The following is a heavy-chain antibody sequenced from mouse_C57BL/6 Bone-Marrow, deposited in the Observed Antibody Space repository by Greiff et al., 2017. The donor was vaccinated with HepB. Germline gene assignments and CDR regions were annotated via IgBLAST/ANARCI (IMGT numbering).Heavy chain of an antibody. Sequence: EVQLQQSGAELVRPGASVQLSCTASGFNFPADYLPWVKQRPEQGLEWLGWIHPDNGSTAYASKFQGKATITADTSSNTAYLQLSSLTSEDTAVYYCTTTVACEVWGTGTTVTVSS. CDR3: TTTVACEV. CDR2: IHPDNGST. D-gene: IGHD1-3*01. CDR1: GFNFPADY. J-gene: IGHJ1*03. V-gene: IGHV14-4*01.